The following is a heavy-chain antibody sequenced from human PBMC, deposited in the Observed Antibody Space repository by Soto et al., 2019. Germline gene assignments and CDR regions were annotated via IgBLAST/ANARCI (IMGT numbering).Heavy chain of an antibody. CDR3: AKDAGYDSVAPDAFDL. CDR2: ISSRGDKK. D-gene: IGHD3-22*01. CDR1: GFSFSTYA. V-gene: IGHV3-23*01. J-gene: IGHJ3*01. Sequence: GGSLRLSCVASGFSFSTYAMAWVRQAPGKGLEWVSVISSRGDKKYYSDSVKGRFTVSRDNSKNTLSLQMNSLRAEDTALYYCAKDAGYDSVAPDAFDLWGQGPMVTVSS.